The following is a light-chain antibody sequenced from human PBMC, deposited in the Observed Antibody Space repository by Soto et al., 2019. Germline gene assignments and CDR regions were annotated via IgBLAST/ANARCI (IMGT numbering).Light chain of an antibody. CDR1: QSVSSSY. V-gene: IGKV3-20*01. CDR3: QQYGSSSPLT. CDR2: GAS. Sequence: EIVLTQSPGTLSLSPGERAALSCRASQSVSSSYLAWYQQKPGRAPRLLIYGASSRATGIPDRFSGSGSGTDFTLTISRLEPEDFAVYYCQQYGSSSPLTFGGGTTVDIK. J-gene: IGKJ4*01.